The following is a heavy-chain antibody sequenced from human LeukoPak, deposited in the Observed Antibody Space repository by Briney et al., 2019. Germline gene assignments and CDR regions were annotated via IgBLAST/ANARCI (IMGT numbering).Heavy chain of an antibody. Sequence: GGSLRLSCAASGFTFSSYGMHWVRQAPGKGLEWVAFIRYDGSNKYYADSVKGRFTISRDNSKNTLYLQMNSLRAEDTAVYYCAKSQDQLLVYYFDYWGQGTLVTVSS. J-gene: IGHJ4*02. V-gene: IGHV3-30*02. CDR2: IRYDGSNK. CDR1: GFTFSSYG. D-gene: IGHD2-2*01. CDR3: AKSQDQLLVYYFDY.